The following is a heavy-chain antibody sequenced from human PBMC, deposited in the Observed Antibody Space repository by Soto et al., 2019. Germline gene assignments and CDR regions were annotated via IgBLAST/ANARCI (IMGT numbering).Heavy chain of an antibody. Sequence: GASVKVSCKASGGTFSSYAISWVRQAPGQGLEWMGGIIPTFGTANYAQKFQGRVTITADESTSTAYMELSSLRSEDTAVYYCANLSPDYHDSSGYWAQDAYDIWGQGTMVTVSS. V-gene: IGHV1-69*13. CDR3: ANLSPDYHDSSGYWAQDAYDI. CDR1: GGTFSSYA. CDR2: IIPTFGTA. J-gene: IGHJ3*02. D-gene: IGHD3-22*01.